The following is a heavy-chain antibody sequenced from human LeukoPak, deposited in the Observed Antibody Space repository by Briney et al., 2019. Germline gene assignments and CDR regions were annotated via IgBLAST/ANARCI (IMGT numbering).Heavy chain of an antibody. CDR3: TRGGLEPIDS. J-gene: IGHJ4*02. Sequence: GGSPRLSCAASGFTFSTYWMHWVRQAPGEGLVWVSRINPDASTTNYADSVRGRFTISRDNAKNTLYLQMNSLRAEDTALYYCTRGGLEPIDSWGQGTLVTVSS. CDR1: GFTFSTYW. CDR2: INPDASTT. D-gene: IGHD1-1*01. V-gene: IGHV3-74*01.